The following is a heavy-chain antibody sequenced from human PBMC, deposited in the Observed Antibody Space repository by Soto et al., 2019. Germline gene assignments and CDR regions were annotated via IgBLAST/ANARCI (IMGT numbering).Heavy chain of an antibody. D-gene: IGHD6-19*01. V-gene: IGHV4-34*01. CDR3: ATGFGSGFSFDP. Sequence: SETLSLTCAVYGGSFSGYYWSWIRQPPGKGLEWIGEINHSGSTNYNPSLKSRVTISVETSKNQFSLKLSSVTAADTAVYYCATGFGSGFSFDPCGQGAPVTV. CDR2: INHSGST. CDR1: GGSFSGYY. J-gene: IGHJ5*02.